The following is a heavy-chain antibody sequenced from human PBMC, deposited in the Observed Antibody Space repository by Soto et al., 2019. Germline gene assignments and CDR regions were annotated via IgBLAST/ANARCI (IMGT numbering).Heavy chain of an antibody. CDR1: GFSFATYW. D-gene: IGHD2-8*01. J-gene: IGHJ6*02. V-gene: IGHV5-10-1*01. CDR2: IYPSDSDT. Sequence: GESLKISCTGSGFSFATYWITGVRQMPGKGLEWVGRIYPSDSDTNYNPSFQGNATISADKSSSTAYLQWSSLKASDTAMYYCARLMQAPHDMDVWGQGTTVTVSS. CDR3: ARLMQAPHDMDV.